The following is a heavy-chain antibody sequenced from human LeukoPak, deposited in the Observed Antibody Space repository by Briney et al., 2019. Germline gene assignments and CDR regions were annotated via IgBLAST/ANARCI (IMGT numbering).Heavy chain of an antibody. J-gene: IGHJ4*02. CDR2: IYYSGST. V-gene: IGHV4-39*01. D-gene: IGHD3-3*01. Sequence: SETLSLTCTVSGGSISSSSYYWGWIRQPPGMGLEWIGSIYYSGSTYYNPSLKSRVTISVETSKNQFSLKLSSVTAAHTAVYLCAVGRDFWSGYYRDFDYWGQGTLVTVSS. CDR1: GGSISSSSYY. CDR3: AVGRDFWSGYYRDFDY.